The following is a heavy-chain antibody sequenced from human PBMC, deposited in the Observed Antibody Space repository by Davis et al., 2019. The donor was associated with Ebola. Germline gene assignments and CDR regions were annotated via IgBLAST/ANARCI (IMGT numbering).Heavy chain of an antibody. D-gene: IGHD3-3*01. CDR1: GYTFTGYY. CDR2: IIPIFGTA. Sequence: AASVKVSCKASGYTFTGYYMHWVRQAPGQGLEWMGGIIPIFGTANYAQKFQGRVTITADKSTSTAYMELSSLRSEDTAVYYCARVKYDFWSGYDYWGQGTLVTVSS. J-gene: IGHJ4*02. V-gene: IGHV1-69*06. CDR3: ARVKYDFWSGYDY.